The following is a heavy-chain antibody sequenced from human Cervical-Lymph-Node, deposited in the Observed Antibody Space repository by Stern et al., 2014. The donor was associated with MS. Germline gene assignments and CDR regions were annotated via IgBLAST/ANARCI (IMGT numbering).Heavy chain of an antibody. CDR2: INPNSGTT. D-gene: IGHD1-1*01. J-gene: IGHJ5*02. CDR1: GFSFTTHY. Sequence: VQLAESGAEVKKPGASVNVSCEASGFSFTTHYMHWIRQAPGEGLEWVGMINPNSGTTSYARQFQGRVIITRDTSTSTIYMELTGLRSEDTALYFCTRVQRERRALDHFDPWGQGTLVTVSS. V-gene: IGHV1-46*03. CDR3: TRVQRERRALDHFDP.